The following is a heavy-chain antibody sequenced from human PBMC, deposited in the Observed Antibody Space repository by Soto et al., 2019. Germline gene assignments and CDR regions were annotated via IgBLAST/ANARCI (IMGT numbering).Heavy chain of an antibody. CDR3: ARHGYCSGGSCYIFDY. Sequence: SETLSLTCTVSGGSISSSSYYWGWIRQPPGKGLEWIGSIYYSGSTYYNPSLKSRVTISVDTSKNQFSLKLSSVTAADTAVYYCARHGYCSGGSCYIFDYWGQGTLVTVSS. CDR1: GGSISSSSYY. D-gene: IGHD2-15*01. V-gene: IGHV4-39*01. J-gene: IGHJ4*02. CDR2: IYYSGST.